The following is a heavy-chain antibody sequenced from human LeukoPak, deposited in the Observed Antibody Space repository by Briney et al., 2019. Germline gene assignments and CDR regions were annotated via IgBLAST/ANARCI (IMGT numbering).Heavy chain of an antibody. CDR2: ISYDGSSK. CDR1: GFTFSSYA. V-gene: IGHV3-30-3*01. CDR3: ARDSSGYSHFDY. D-gene: IGHD3-22*01. Sequence: GGSLRLSCAASGFTFSSYAMHWVRQAPGKGLEWVAVISYDGSSKYYADSVKGRFTISRDNSKNTLYLQMNSLRAEDTAVYYCARDSSGYSHFDYWGQGTLVTVSS. J-gene: IGHJ4*02.